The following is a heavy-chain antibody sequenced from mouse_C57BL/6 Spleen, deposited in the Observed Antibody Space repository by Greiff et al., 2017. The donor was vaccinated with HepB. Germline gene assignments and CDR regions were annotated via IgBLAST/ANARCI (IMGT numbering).Heavy chain of an antibody. D-gene: IGHD4-1*01. CDR2: IRNKANGYTT. CDR1: GFTFTDYY. V-gene: IGHV7-3*01. J-gene: IGHJ2*01. Sequence: EVMLVESGGGLVQPGGSLSLSCAASGFTFTDYYMSWVRQPPGKALEWLGFIRNKANGYTTEYSASVKGRFTISRDNSQRILYLQMNALRAEDSATYYCARVTGTRWYFDYWGQGTTLTVSS. CDR3: ARVTGTRWYFDY.